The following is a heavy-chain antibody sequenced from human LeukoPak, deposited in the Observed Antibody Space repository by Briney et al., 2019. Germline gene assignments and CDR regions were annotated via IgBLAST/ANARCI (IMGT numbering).Heavy chain of an antibody. CDR3: ARDVHGDYGSGWFDP. CDR2: IIPIFGTA. V-gene: IGHV1-69*05. CDR1: RGTFSSYA. J-gene: IGHJ5*02. Sequence: SVKVSCKASRGTFSSYATSWVRQAPGQGLEWMGGIIPIFGTANYAQKFQGRVTITTDESTSTAYMELSSLRSEDTAVYYCARDVHGDYGSGWFDPWGQGTLVSVSS. D-gene: IGHD4-17*01.